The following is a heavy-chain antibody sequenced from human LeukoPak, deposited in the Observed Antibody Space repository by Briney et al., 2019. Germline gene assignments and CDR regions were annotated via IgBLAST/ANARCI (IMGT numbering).Heavy chain of an antibody. V-gene: IGHV3-23*01. D-gene: IGHD3-10*01. CDR2: ISGSGGST. J-gene: IGHJ1*01. Sequence: GGSLRLSCAASGFTFSNYAMTWVRQAPGKGLEWVSTISGSGGSTYYADFVKGRFTISRDNSKNTQYLQMNSLRAEDTAVYYCAKDRGYYGSGSYKEYFQHWGQGTLVTVSS. CDR3: AKDRGYYGSGSYKEYFQH. CDR1: GFTFSNYA.